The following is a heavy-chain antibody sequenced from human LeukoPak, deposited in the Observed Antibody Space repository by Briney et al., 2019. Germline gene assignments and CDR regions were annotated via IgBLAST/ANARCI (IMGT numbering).Heavy chain of an antibody. D-gene: IGHD2-8*02. Sequence: GGSLRLSCAASGFSFNEFTMQWLRQAPGKGLEWVALIGWDGDTTFYAESVKGRFTVSRDNSKNSLFLQMNSLKTEDTAFYYCAKDGHYCTATTCFSRWFDPWGQGTLVTVSS. CDR1: GFSFNEFT. CDR3: AKDGHYCTATTCFSRWFDP. CDR2: IGWDGDTT. V-gene: IGHV3-43*01. J-gene: IGHJ5*02.